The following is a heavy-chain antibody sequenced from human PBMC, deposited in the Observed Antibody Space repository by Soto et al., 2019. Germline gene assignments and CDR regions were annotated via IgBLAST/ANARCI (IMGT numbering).Heavy chain of an antibody. CDR1: GFTFSHYW. Sequence: EVQLVESGGGLVQPGGSLRLSCAASGFTFSHYWMHWVRQVPGKGLLWVSRITGDGNHTSYADFVKGRFTISRDNAKNTMLLQMNRLSAEDTAVYDCARDLTTSGTTVDDFDYWGQGTLLTVSS. CDR3: ARDLTTSGTTVDDFDY. CDR2: ITGDGNHT. V-gene: IGHV3-74*01. J-gene: IGHJ4*02. D-gene: IGHD4-4*01.